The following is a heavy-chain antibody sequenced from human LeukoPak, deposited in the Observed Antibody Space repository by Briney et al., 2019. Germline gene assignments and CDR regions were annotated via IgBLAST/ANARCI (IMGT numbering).Heavy chain of an antibody. Sequence: ASLKVSCKASGYSFNTCGISWVRQAPGQGLEWMGWISPDNDNTDYAEKFQGRVTMTTDTSTRTAYLELRGLRSDDTAVYYCTRVPGYSSTWHSDCWGQGTLVTVSS. CDR2: ISPDNDNT. V-gene: IGHV1-18*01. CDR3: TRVPGYSSTWHSDC. CDR1: GYSFNTCG. J-gene: IGHJ4*02. D-gene: IGHD6-13*01.